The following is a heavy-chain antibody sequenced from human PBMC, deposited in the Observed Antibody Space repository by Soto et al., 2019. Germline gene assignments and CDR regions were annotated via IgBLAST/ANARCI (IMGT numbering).Heavy chain of an antibody. Sequence: GSLRLSCAASGFTFSSYGMHWVRQAPVKGLEWVAVISYDGSNKYYADSVKGRFTISRDNSKNTLYLQMNSLRAEDTAVYYCAKDLRYDSSGQHFDYWGQGTLVTVSS. CDR3: AKDLRYDSSGQHFDY. CDR1: GFTFSSYG. J-gene: IGHJ4*02. CDR2: ISYDGSNK. V-gene: IGHV3-30*18. D-gene: IGHD3-22*01.